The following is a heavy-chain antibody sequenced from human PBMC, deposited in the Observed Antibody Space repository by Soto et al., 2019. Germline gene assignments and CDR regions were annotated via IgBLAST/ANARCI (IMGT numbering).Heavy chain of an antibody. CDR1: GYSIKSGSVY. V-gene: IGHV4-31*03. CDR2: ITYSGMT. CDR3: ARERQVGTSSGRFDP. Sequence: TLSLTCSVNGYSIKSGSVYWSLIRQSPGNGLEYIGYITYSGMTFQNPSLKSRVTMSVDTPKNQFSLEVRSVTAADTAVYYCARERQVGTSSGRFDPWGQGTLVTVSS. J-gene: IGHJ5*02.